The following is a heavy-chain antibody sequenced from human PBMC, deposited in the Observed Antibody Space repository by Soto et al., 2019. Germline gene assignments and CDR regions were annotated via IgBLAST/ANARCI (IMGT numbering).Heavy chain of an antibody. Sequence: GGSLRLSCAVSGFTFTDHAMTWVRQAPGKGLEWVSTTSNNGDRTFYADSVKGRFTVSTDRTNNTLYLQMNSLRADDTTVCFCARPPLYSNGGYFDSWGQGTLVTVSS. CDR3: ARPPLYSNGGYFDS. CDR1: GFTFTDHA. D-gene: IGHD6-19*01. CDR2: TSNNGDRT. J-gene: IGHJ4*02. V-gene: IGHV3-23*01.